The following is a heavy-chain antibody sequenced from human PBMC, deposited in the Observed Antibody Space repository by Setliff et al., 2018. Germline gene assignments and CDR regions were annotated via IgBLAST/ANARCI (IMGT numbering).Heavy chain of an antibody. CDR1: GGSISSYY. D-gene: IGHD3-9*01. CDR3: ARGLAILTGIDC. CDR2: IYIGGSA. V-gene: IGHV4-4*07. J-gene: IGHJ4*02. Sequence: KPSETLSLTCAVSGGSISSYYWSWIRQPAGKGLEWIGHIYIGGSANYNPSLKSRVTMSIDTSKNQFSLNLSSVTAADTAVYYCARGLAILTGIDCWGQGTLVTVSS.